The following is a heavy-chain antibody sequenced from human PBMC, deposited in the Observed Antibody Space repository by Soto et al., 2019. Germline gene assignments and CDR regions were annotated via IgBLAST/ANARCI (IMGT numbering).Heavy chain of an antibody. CDR3: ARGRGPYYYYGLDV. CDR1: GFTFSSYA. D-gene: IGHD3-10*01. J-gene: IGHJ6*02. CDR2: ISYDEANK. V-gene: IGHV3-30-3*01. Sequence: QVQLVESGGGVVQPGRSLRLSCAASGFTFSSYAMHWVRQAPGKGLEWVAVISYDEANKYYADSVKGRFTISRDNSKNTLYVQLNSLSAEDTAVYYCARGRGPYYYYGLDVWGQGTTVTVSS.